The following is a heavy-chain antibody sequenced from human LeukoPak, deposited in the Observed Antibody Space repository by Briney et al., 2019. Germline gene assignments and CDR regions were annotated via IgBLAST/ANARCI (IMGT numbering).Heavy chain of an antibody. Sequence: GGSLRLSCAASGFTFVDYAMHWVRHAPGKGLEWVSLITGDGASTYYAGSVKGRFTISRDNSKNSLYLQMNSLRSEDTALYYCARTGNFDYWGQGTLVTASS. J-gene: IGHJ4*02. D-gene: IGHD1-14*01. CDR3: ARTGNFDY. CDR2: ITGDGAST. CDR1: GFTFVDYA. V-gene: IGHV3-43*02.